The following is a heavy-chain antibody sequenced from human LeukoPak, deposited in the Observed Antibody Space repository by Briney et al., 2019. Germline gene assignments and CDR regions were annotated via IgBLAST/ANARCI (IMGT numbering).Heavy chain of an antibody. J-gene: IGHJ4*02. CDR1: GGSFSGYY. D-gene: IGHD3-10*01. Sequence: SETLSLTCAVYGGSFSGYYWSWIRQPPGKGLEWIGEINHSGSTNYNPSLKSRVTISVDTSKNQFSLKLSSVTAADTAVHYCARGPNVLLWFGELPPFDYWGQGTLVTVSS. CDR2: INHSGST. CDR3: ARGPNVLLWFGELPPFDY. V-gene: IGHV4-34*01.